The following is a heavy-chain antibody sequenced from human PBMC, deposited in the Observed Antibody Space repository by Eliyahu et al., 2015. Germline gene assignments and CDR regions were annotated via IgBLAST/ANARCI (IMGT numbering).Heavy chain of an antibody. J-gene: IGHJ4*02. CDR3: AKDVSSAYYYGSGNDY. Sequence: QVQLVESGGGVVQPGRXLRLSCAASXFTFSXXGLHWVRQAPGKGLEWLAVISYDGSNEXYADSVKSRFTISRDDSKNTMYLQMNXLRAEDTATYXCAKDVSSAYYYGSGNDYWGQGTLVTVSS. CDR1: XFTFSXXG. D-gene: IGHD3-10*01. V-gene: IGHV3-30*18. CDR2: ISYDGSNE.